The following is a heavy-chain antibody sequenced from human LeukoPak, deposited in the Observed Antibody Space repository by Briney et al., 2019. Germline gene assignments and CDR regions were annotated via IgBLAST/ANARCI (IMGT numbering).Heavy chain of an antibody. CDR3: AKESYSGSYFYY. J-gene: IGHJ4*02. Sequence: GGSLRLSCAACGFTFSSYGMHWVRQAPGKGLEWVAVISYDGSNKYYADSVKGRFTISRDNSKNTLYLQMNSLRAEDTAVYYCAKESYSGSYFYYWGQGTLVTVSS. CDR1: GFTFSSYG. V-gene: IGHV3-30*18. D-gene: IGHD1-26*01. CDR2: ISYDGSNK.